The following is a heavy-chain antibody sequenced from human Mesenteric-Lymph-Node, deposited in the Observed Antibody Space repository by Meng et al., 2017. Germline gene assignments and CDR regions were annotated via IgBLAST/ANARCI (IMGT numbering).Heavy chain of an antibody. CDR3: ARVHYYDSSGYRQLDY. CDR1: GYTFTGYY. D-gene: IGHD3-22*01. Sequence: ASVKVSCKASGYTFTGYYMHWVRQAPGQGLEWMGRINPNSGGTNYAQKFQGRVTMTRDTSISTAYMELSRLRSDDTAVYYCARVHYYDSSGYRQLDYCGQGTLVTVSS. V-gene: IGHV1-2*06. CDR2: INPNSGGT. J-gene: IGHJ4*02.